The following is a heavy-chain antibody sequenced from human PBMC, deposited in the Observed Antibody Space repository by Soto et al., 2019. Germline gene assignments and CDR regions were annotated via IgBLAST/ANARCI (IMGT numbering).Heavy chain of an antibody. D-gene: IGHD3-10*01. CDR1: GYSFTSYW. CDR2: IYPGDSDT. V-gene: IGHV5-51*01. CDR3: ARLSYYGSGSYYRPFDY. J-gene: IGHJ4*02. Sequence: TGESLKISCKGSGYSFTSYWIGWVRQMPGKGLEWMGIIYPGDSDTRYSPSFQGQVTISADKSISTAYLQWSSLKASDTAMYYCARLSYYGSGSYYRPFDYWGQGTLVTVS.